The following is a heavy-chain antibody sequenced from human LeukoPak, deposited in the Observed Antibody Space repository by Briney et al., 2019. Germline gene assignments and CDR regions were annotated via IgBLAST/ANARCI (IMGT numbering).Heavy chain of an antibody. Sequence: GGSLRLSCAASGFTFSTYSMNWVRQAPGKGLEWLSCISSSGNTIYYADSVKGRFTVSRDNAKNSLYLQMNSLRAEDTAVYYCARDILTGSQSRFQHWGQGTLVTVSS. CDR1: GFTFSTYS. CDR2: ISSSGNTI. J-gene: IGHJ1*01. CDR3: ARDILTGSQSRFQH. V-gene: IGHV3-48*01. D-gene: IGHD3-9*01.